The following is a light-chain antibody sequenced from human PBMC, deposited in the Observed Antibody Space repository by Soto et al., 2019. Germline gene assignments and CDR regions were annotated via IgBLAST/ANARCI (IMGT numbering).Light chain of an antibody. Sequence: QSVLTQPPSASGTPGQTVSISCSGSSSNIGSNYVSWYQKLPGTAPKLLIHKKTQRPSGVPDRFYASKSGTSASLAISGRRSEDEGDYYCATWDDSLSGWVFGGGTKVTVL. CDR1: SSNIGSNY. V-gene: IGLV1-47*01. J-gene: IGLJ3*02. CDR2: KKT. CDR3: ATWDDSLSGWV.